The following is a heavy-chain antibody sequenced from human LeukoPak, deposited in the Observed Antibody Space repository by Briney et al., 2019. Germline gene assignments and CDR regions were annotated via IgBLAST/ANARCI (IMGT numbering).Heavy chain of an antibody. CDR1: GFTVSSNY. D-gene: IGHD2-2*02. CDR2: IYSGGNT. V-gene: IGHV3-53*01. J-gene: IGHJ4*02. CDR3: ARGKCSSSSCYTFDY. Sequence: GGSLRLSCAASGFTVSSNYMSWVRQAPGKGLEWVSVIYSGGNTYYADSMKGRFTISRDNSKNTLYLQMNSLRAEDTAVYYCARGKCSSSSCYTFDYWGQGTLVTVSS.